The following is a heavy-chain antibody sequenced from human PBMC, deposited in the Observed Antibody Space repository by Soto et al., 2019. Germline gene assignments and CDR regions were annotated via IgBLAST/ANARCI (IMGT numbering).Heavy chain of an antibody. CDR1: GGSISSSSYY. J-gene: IGHJ5*02. Sequence: QLQLQESGPGLVKPSETLSLTCTVSGGSISSSSYYWGWIRQPPGKGLGWIGSIYYSGSPYYNPSLKSRVTISVDTSKNQFSLKLSFVPAADTAVYYCARRRGYGTFDPWGQGTLVTVSS. D-gene: IGHD2-8*01. CDR3: ARRRGYGTFDP. V-gene: IGHV4-39*01. CDR2: IYYSGSP.